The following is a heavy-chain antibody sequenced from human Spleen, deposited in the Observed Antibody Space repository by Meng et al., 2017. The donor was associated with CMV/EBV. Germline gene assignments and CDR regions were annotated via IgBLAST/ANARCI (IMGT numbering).Heavy chain of an antibody. CDR3: VKVDGRPLLHSSIDY. J-gene: IGHJ4*01. CDR1: GFTFSDYG. D-gene: IGHD2-2*01. CDR2: IRNDESNK. V-gene: IGHV3-30*02. Sequence: GGSLRLSCAASGFTFSDYGMHWVRQAPGQGLEWVAFIRNDESNKYYADSVKGRFTISRDNFKNTLYLQMSSLRAEDTAVYSCVKVDGRPLLHSSIDYWGQGTVVTVSS.